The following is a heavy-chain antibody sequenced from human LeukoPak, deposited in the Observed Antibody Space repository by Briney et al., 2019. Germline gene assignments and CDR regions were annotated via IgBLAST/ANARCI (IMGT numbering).Heavy chain of an antibody. Sequence: GGSLRLSCAASGFSFSSYWMSWVRQAPGKGLEWVANIKRDGSEKYYVDSVKGRFTISRDNAKNSLYLQMNSLRAEDTAVYYCARVIYDILSGYSYDAFDIWGQGTMVTVSS. CDR2: IKRDGSEK. J-gene: IGHJ3*02. CDR1: GFSFSSYW. CDR3: ARVIYDILSGYSYDAFDI. V-gene: IGHV3-7*03. D-gene: IGHD3-9*01.